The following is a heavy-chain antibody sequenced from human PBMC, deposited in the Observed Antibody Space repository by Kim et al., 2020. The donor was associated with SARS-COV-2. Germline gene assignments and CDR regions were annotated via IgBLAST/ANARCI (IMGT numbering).Heavy chain of an antibody. CDR1: GGSISSGGYY. D-gene: IGHD3-22*01. CDR3: ARASGEGLYDSSGYGDFDY. V-gene: IGHV4-31*03. CDR2: IYYSGST. J-gene: IGHJ4*02. Sequence: SETLSLTCTVSGGSISSGGYYWSWIRQHPGKGLEWIGYIYYSGSTYYNPSLKSRVTISVDTSKNQFSLKLSSVTAADTAVYYCARASGEGLYDSSGYGDFDYWGQGTLVTVSS.